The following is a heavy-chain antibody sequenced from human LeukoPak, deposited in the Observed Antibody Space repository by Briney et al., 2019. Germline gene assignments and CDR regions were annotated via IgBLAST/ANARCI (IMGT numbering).Heavy chain of an antibody. CDR3: ARVLTTGTTNYYYYMDV. Sequence: TSETLSLTCTVSGVSISSYYWSWIRQPPGKGLEWIGYIYYSGSTNYNPSLKSRVTISVDTSKNQLSLKLSSVTAADTAVYYCARVLTTGTTNYYYYMDVWGKGTTVTVSS. J-gene: IGHJ6*03. CDR2: IYYSGST. D-gene: IGHD1-1*01. V-gene: IGHV4-59*01. CDR1: GVSISSYY.